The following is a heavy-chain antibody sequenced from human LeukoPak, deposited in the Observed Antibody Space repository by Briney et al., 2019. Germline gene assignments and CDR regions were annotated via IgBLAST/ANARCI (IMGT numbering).Heavy chain of an antibody. D-gene: IGHD6-13*01. V-gene: IGHV5-10-1*01. CDR1: GYIFTDYW. Sequence: GESLRISCKGSGYIFTDYWINWVRQMPGKGLEWMGRIDPGDSYTNYSPSFQGHVTISVDTSIATAYLQWSSLRAADTAMYYCVRQGTHIAAAGIDYWGQGTLVTVSS. J-gene: IGHJ4*02. CDR2: IDPGDSYT. CDR3: VRQGTHIAAAGIDY.